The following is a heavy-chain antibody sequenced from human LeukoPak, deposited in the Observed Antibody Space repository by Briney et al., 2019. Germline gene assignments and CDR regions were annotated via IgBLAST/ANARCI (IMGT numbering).Heavy chain of an antibody. V-gene: IGHV4-30-4*01. Sequence: SETLSLTCTVSGGSISSGDYYWSWIRQPPGKGLEWIGYIYYSGSTYYNPSLKSRVTISVDTSENQFSLKLSSVTAADTAVYYCARDRGGVIPRAFDIWGQGTMVTVSS. CDR3: ARDRGGVIPRAFDI. J-gene: IGHJ3*02. CDR2: IYYSGST. CDR1: GGSISSGDYY. D-gene: IGHD2-15*01.